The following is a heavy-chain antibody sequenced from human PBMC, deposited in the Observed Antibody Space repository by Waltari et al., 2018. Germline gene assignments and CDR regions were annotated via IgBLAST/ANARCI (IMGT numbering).Heavy chain of an antibody. J-gene: IGHJ4*02. CDR3: ARGSSGYTEADFDY. CDR2: ISAYNGNT. Sequence: QVQLVQSGAEVKKPGASVKVSCKASGYTFNSHGFNWVRQAPGQGLEWMAWISAYNGNTNYAQKFQGRVTVTTDTSTSTAYMELRSLRSDDTAVYYCARGSSGYTEADFDYWGQGTPVTVSS. D-gene: IGHD3-22*01. V-gene: IGHV1-18*01. CDR1: GYTFNSHG.